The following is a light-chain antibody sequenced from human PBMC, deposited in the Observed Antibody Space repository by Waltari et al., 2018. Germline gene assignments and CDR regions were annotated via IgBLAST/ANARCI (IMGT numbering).Light chain of an antibody. Sequence: EIVITQSPASLSVSPGERATLSCRASQSVRHNLAWYQQKPGQAPRLLLYAASTRATGVPDRFSGSGSGTDFTLTISSLQSEDFAVYYCQQDNKWPPTFGQGTKVEIK. V-gene: IGKV3D-15*01. CDR2: AAS. J-gene: IGKJ1*01. CDR1: QSVRHN. CDR3: QQDNKWPPT.